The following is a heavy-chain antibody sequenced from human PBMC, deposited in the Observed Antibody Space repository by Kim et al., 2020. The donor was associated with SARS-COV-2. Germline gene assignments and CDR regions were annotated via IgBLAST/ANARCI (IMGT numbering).Heavy chain of an antibody. CDR3: ARDEGDYYDSSGYDGMDV. D-gene: IGHD3-22*01. J-gene: IGHJ6*02. Sequence: VKGRFTIPRDNSKNMLYLKMNRLRAEDTAVYYCARDEGDYYDSSGYDGMDVWGQGTTVTVSS. V-gene: IGHV3-30*07.